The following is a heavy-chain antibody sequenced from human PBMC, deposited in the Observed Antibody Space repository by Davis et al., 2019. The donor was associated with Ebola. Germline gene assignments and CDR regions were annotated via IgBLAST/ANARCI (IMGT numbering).Heavy chain of an antibody. V-gene: IGHV3-13*01. J-gene: IGHJ6*02. CDR1: GFTFSNYD. D-gene: IGHD5-18*01. Sequence: GESLKISCAASGFTFSNYDMHWVRQATGKGLEWVSAIGTAGDTYYPGSVKGRFTISRENAKNSFYLQMDSLRAEDTAVYYCARDGAPPYSYGYYYYYGMDVWGQGTTVTVSS. CDR3: ARDGAPPYSYGYYYYYGMDV. CDR2: IGTAGDT.